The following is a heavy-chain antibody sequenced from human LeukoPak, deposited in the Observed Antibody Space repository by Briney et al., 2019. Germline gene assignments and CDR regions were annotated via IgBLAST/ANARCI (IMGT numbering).Heavy chain of an antibody. D-gene: IGHD2-21*01. CDR2: ISFDGRNK. CDR3: ARDGVVVVGTQDYYSYMDV. Sequence: PGGSLRLSCAASGFTFSSFAMHWVRQAPGKGLEWVAVISFDGRNKNYADSVEGRFTLSRDNSKNTLYLQMNSLRIEDTAVYYCARDGVVVVGTQDYYSYMDVWGKGTTVTVSS. J-gene: IGHJ6*03. V-gene: IGHV3-30*04. CDR1: GFTFSSFA.